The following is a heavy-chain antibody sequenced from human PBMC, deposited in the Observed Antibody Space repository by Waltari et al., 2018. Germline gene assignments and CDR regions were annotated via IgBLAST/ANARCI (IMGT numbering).Heavy chain of an antibody. CDR1: GGSISSYY. Sequence: QVQLQESGPGLLKPSETLSLTCSVSGGSISSYYWNWFRQPPGKGLEWLGNIYYSGTTNHNPALKSRVTISVDTSKNQVSLQLRSVTAADTAVYYCAREIYGGNSRPFDYWGQGMLVTVSS. J-gene: IGHJ4*02. CDR2: IYYSGTT. V-gene: IGHV4-59*01. CDR3: AREIYGGNSRPFDY. D-gene: IGHD4-17*01.